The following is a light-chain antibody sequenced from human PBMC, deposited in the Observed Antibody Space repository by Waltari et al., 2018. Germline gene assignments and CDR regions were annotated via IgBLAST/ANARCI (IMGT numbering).Light chain of an antibody. CDR1: VSNIGAGYD. V-gene: IGLV1-40*01. Sequence: QSVLTQPPSESGAPGQRVTIARTGSVSNIGAGYDVHWYHPLPRGAPKLHIYVSSSRPLGVPDRFFGSTSGNSASLAIIGLRAEDEGDYYCQSYDTSLSVVFGGGTKLTVL. CDR2: VSS. J-gene: IGLJ3*02. CDR3: QSYDTSLSVV.